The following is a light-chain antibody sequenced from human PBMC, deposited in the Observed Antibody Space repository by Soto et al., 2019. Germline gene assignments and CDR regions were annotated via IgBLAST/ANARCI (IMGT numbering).Light chain of an antibody. J-gene: IGLJ2*01. V-gene: IGLV7-46*01. CDR3: LLSYNAARV. Sequence: QAVVTQEPSLTVSPGGTVTLTCGSSTGAVTSNHHPYWFQQKAGQAPRTLIYDTSNKHSWTPARVSGSLLGDKAALPLSGAQPEDEAQYYCLLSYNAARVFGGGTKLTVL. CDR1: TGAVTSNHH. CDR2: DTS.